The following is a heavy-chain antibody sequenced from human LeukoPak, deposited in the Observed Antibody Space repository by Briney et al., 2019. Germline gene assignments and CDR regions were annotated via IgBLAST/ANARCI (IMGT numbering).Heavy chain of an antibody. CDR2: IYYSGST. CDR1: YYSIARGYY. J-gene: IGHJ5*02. Sequence: SETLSLTCNVSYYSIARGYYWSWIRQPPGKGLEWIGYIYYSGSTNYNPSLKSRVTISVDTSKNQFSLKLSSVTAADTAVYYCARVVARWLVRWGWFDPWGQGTLVTVSS. CDR3: ARVVARWLVRWGWFDP. V-gene: IGHV4-59*01. D-gene: IGHD6-19*01.